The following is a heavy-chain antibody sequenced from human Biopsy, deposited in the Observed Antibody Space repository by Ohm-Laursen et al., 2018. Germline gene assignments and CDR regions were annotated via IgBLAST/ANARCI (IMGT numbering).Heavy chain of an antibody. V-gene: IGHV1-18*01. Sequence: SSVKVSCKASGYTFYSYGITWVRQAPGQGLEWMGWITADNTNSAQKFQGRLTMTTDISTSTAYMDLKGLRSDDTAIYYCARAFGGAYYSYAFDLWGQRTLVTVSS. J-gene: IGHJ3*01. D-gene: IGHD2-21*02. CDR3: ARAFGGAYYSYAFDL. CDR2: ITADNT. CDR1: GYTFYSYG.